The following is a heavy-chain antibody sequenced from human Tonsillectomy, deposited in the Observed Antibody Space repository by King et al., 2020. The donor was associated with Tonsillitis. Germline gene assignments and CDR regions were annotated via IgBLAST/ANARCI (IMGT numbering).Heavy chain of an antibody. D-gene: IGHD3-22*01. J-gene: IGHJ3*02. Sequence: VQLVQSGAEVKKPGESLKISCKGSGYSFTSYWIGWVRQMPGKGLEWMGIIYPGDSDTRYSPSFQGQVTISADKSISTAYLQWSSLKASDTAWYYCARGYYYDSSGYFYDAFDIWGQGTMVTVSS. CDR1: GYSFTSYW. CDR3: ARGYYYDSSGYFYDAFDI. CDR2: IYPGDSDT. V-gene: IGHV5-51*01.